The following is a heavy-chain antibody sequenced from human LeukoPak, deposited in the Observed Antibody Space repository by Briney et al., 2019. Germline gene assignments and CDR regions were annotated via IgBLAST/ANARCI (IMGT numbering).Heavy chain of an antibody. CDR2: ISYDGSNK. D-gene: IGHD3-22*01. J-gene: IGHJ3*02. CDR1: GFTFSSYA. CDR3: ARADRWRHSSGYYPTSDAFDI. Sequence: HSGGSLRLSCAASGFTFSSYAMHWVRQAPGKGLEWAAVISYDGSNKYYADSVKGRFTISRDNSKNALYLQMNSLRAEDTAVYYCARADRWRHSSGYYPTSDAFDIWGQGTMVTVSS. V-gene: IGHV3-30*04.